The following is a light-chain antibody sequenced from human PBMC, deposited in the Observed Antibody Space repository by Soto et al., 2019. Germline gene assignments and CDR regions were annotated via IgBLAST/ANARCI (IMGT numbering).Light chain of an antibody. CDR2: LNSDGRH. CDR3: QTWGTGIRV. J-gene: IGLJ3*02. V-gene: IGLV4-69*01. Sequence: QSVLTQSPSASASLGASVKLTCTLSSGHNSYAIAWHQQQPEKGPRYLMKLNSDGRHTKGDGIPDRFSGSSSGAERYLTISSLQSEDEADYYCQTWGTGIRVFGGGTKVTVL. CDR1: SGHNSYA.